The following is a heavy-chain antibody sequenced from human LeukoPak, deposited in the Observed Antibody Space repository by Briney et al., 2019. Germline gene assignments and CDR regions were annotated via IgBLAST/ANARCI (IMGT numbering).Heavy chain of an antibody. CDR1: GFTFDEYA. CDR2: NSWNSYDI. D-gene: IGHD1-26*01. J-gene: IGHJ6*03. CDR3: AKGVGTSYHYHMDV. V-gene: IGHV3-9*03. Sequence: PGGSLRLSCAASGFTFDEYAMHWVRQPPGKGLEWVSGNSWNSYDIGYADSVKGRFTISRDNAKNSLYLQMNSLRAEDMALYYCAKGVGTSYHYHMDVWGKGTTVIVSS.